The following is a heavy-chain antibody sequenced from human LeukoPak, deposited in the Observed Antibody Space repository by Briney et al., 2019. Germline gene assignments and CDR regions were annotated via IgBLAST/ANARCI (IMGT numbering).Heavy chain of an antibody. CDR3: AKDYNLSRRHDY. J-gene: IGHJ4*02. Sequence: GGSLRLSCAASGFTFSSYGMHWVRQAPGKGLEWVSTISGGTSGTHYADSVRGRFTISRDNSKNTLYLQMNSLRAEDTAVYYCAKDYNLSRRHDYWGQGTLVTVSS. CDR2: ISGGTSGT. V-gene: IGHV3-23*01. CDR1: GFTFSSYG. D-gene: IGHD1-1*01.